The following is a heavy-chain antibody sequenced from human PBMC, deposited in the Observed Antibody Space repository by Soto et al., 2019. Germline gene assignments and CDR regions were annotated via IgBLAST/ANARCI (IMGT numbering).Heavy chain of an antibody. CDR1: GFTFSDYY. D-gene: IGHD1-20*01. CDR3: ARVGIKKITGSEFDD. J-gene: IGHJ4*02. V-gene: IGHV3-11*06. Sequence: QVQLVESGGGLVKPGGSLRLSCAASGFTFSDYYMSWIRQAPGKGLEWVSYISSSSSYTNYADSVKGRFTISRDNAKNSLYLQMNSLRAEDTAVYYCARVGIKKITGSEFDDLGQGTLVTVSS. CDR2: ISSSSSYT.